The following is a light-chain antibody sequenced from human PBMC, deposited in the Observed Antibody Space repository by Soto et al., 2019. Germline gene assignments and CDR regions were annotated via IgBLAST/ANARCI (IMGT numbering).Light chain of an antibody. V-gene: IGKV3-11*01. CDR3: QQRSNWPRGT. J-gene: IGKJ3*01. CDR1: QSVSSY. CDR2: DAS. Sequence: EIVMTQSPATLSVSPGERATVSCRASQSVSSYLAWYQQKPGQAPRLLIYDASNRATGIPARFSGSGSGTDFTLTISSLEPGDFAVYYCQQRSNWPRGTFGPGTKVDIK.